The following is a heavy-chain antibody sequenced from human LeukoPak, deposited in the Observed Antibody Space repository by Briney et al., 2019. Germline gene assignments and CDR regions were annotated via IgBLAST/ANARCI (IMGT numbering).Heavy chain of an antibody. D-gene: IGHD4-11*01. CDR1: GFTFDDYA. J-gene: IGHJ6*03. CDR3: ARSVNIPGTEYYMDV. CDR2: ISSSSSTI. V-gene: IGHV3-48*04. Sequence: GRSLRLSCAASGFTFDDYAMHWVRQAPGKGLEWVSYISSSSSTIYYADSVKGRFTISRDNAKNSLYLQMNSLRAEDTAVYYCARSVNIPGTEYYMDVWGKGTTVTVSS.